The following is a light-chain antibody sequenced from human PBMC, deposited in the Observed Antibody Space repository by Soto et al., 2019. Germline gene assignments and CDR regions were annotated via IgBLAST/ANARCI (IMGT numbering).Light chain of an antibody. CDR1: QDISNY. J-gene: IGKJ2*01. Sequence: DIQMTQSPSSLSASVGDRVTITCQASQDISNYLNWYQQKPGKAPKLLIYDASNLETGVPSRFSSSGSGTDFTFTISRLQPEDIATYYCQQYDNLPYTFVHGTKLEIK. CDR3: QQYDNLPYT. CDR2: DAS. V-gene: IGKV1-33*01.